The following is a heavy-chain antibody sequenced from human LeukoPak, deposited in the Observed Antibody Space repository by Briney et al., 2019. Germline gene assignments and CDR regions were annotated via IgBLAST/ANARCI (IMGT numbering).Heavy chain of an antibody. CDR3: TTGVLRYFVNRDY. J-gene: IGHJ4*02. Sequence: GGSLRLSCAASGFTFSSYAMHWVRQAPGKGLEWVAVISYDGSNKYYADSVKGRFTISRDNSKNTLYLQMNSLKTEDTAVYYCTTGVLRYFVNRDYWGQGTLVTVSS. V-gene: IGHV3-30-3*01. D-gene: IGHD3-9*01. CDR1: GFTFSSYA. CDR2: ISYDGSNK.